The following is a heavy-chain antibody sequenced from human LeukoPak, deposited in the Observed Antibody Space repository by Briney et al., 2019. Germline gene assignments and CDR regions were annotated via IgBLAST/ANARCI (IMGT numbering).Heavy chain of an antibody. J-gene: IGHJ6*03. V-gene: IGHV4-39*07. CDR1: GGSISIRSYY. D-gene: IGHD3-10*01. CDR2: IYYSGST. CDR3: AREGTDQYYYYYMDV. Sequence: SETLSLTCTVSGGSISIRSYYWDWIRQPPGKGLEWIGSIYYSGSTYYNESLKSRVTISVDTSKNQFSLKLSSVTAADTAVYYCAREGTDQYYYYYMDVWGKGTTVTVSS.